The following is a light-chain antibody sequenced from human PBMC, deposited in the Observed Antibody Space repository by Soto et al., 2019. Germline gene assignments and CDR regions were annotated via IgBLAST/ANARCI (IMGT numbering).Light chain of an antibody. CDR1: HGIRNY. CDR3: QQLNSYPGT. CDR2: AAS. Sequence: DIQLTQSPSFLSASVGDRVTVTCRASHGIRNYLAWYQQKPGKAPKLLIYAASTLQSGVPSRFSGSGSGTEFTLTINSLQPEDFATYYCQQLNSYPGTFGQGTKVEIK. J-gene: IGKJ1*01. V-gene: IGKV1-9*01.